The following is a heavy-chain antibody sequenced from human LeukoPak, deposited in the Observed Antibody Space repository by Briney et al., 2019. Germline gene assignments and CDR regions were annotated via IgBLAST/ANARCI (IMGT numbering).Heavy chain of an antibody. CDR3: ARTYSSSWFNWFDP. CDR1: GGSISSYY. D-gene: IGHD6-13*01. Sequence: SETLSLTCTVSGGSISSYYWSWIRQPPGKGLEWIGYIYYSGSTNYNPSLKSRVTISVNTSKNQFSLKLSSVTAADTAVYYCARTYSSSWFNWFDPWGQGTLVTVSS. V-gene: IGHV4-59*01. J-gene: IGHJ5*02. CDR2: IYYSGST.